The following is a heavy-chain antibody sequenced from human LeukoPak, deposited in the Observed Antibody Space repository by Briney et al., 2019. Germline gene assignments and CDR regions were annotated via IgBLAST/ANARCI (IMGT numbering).Heavy chain of an antibody. CDR2: IYSTGTT. J-gene: IGHJ5*02. Sequence: PSETLSLTCTVSGDSINNYYWSWIRQPAGKGLERIGRIYSTGTTNYNPSLKSRVTMSVDTSKNQFSLKLSSVTAADTAVYYCAKVRYGTSNWFDPWGQGTLVTVSS. CDR3: AKVRYGTSNWFDP. V-gene: IGHV4-4*07. D-gene: IGHD4-17*01. CDR1: GDSINNYY.